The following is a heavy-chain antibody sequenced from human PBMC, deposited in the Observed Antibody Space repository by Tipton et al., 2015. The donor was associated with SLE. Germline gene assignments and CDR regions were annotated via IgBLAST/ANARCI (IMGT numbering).Heavy chain of an antibody. CDR3: ARLIAASI. D-gene: IGHD6-13*01. J-gene: IGHJ3*02. Sequence: TLSLTCTVSGGSISSHYWSWIRQPPGKGLEWIGYIYYSGSTNYNPSLKSRVTISVDTPKNQFSLKLSSVTAADTAVYYCARLIAASIWGQGTMVTVSS. CDR2: IYYSGST. CDR1: GGSISSHY. V-gene: IGHV4-59*11.